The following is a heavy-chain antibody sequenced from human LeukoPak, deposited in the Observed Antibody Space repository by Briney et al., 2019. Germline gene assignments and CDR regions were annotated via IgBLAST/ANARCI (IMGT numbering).Heavy chain of an antibody. J-gene: IGHJ3*01. CDR3: AKSTYYYDTFVNAFDL. V-gene: IGHV4-39*07. Sequence: SETLSLTCTVTGGSINSKHYWGWIRQPPGKGLEWIGSIYHGGSTYYNTSLTSRVTTSVDTSKNQFSLKLSSVTAADTAVYYCAKSTYYYDTFVNAFDLWGQGTVVTVSS. CDR2: IYHGGST. D-gene: IGHD3-22*01. CDR1: GGSINSKHY.